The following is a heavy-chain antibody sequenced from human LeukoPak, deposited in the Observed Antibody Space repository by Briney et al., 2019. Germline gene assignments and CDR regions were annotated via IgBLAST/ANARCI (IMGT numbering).Heavy chain of an antibody. V-gene: IGHV4-59*08. D-gene: IGHD2-8*02. CDR1: GGSFSGYY. Sequence: SETLSLTCAVYGGSFSGYYWSWIRQPPGKGLEWNAYISDIGSINYNPSLKSRVTISLDTSKNQFSLKLSSVTAADTAVYYCAGHHPRNTVDFWGQGTLVTVSS. CDR3: AGHHPRNTVDF. CDR2: ISDIGSI. J-gene: IGHJ4*02.